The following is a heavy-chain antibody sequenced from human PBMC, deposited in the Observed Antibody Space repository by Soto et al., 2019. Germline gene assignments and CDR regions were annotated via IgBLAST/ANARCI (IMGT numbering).Heavy chain of an antibody. Sequence: GGSLRLSCAASGFTFSSYAMSWVRQAPGKGLEWVSAISGSGGSTYYADSVKGRFTISRDNSKNTLYLQMNSLRAEDTAVYYCAKVEAPIRFLEWLFAFGIDYWGQGTLVTVSS. V-gene: IGHV3-23*01. CDR2: ISGSGGST. J-gene: IGHJ4*02. D-gene: IGHD3-3*01. CDR1: GFTFSSYA. CDR3: AKVEAPIRFLEWLFAFGIDY.